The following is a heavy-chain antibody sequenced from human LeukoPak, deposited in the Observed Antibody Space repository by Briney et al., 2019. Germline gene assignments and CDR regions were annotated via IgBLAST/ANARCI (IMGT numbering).Heavy chain of an antibody. J-gene: IGHJ3*01. CDR2: IYYSGST. V-gene: IGHV4-39*01. CDR3: ATQYRGAIRGGAFDV. CDR1: GGSISSSTYY. Sequence: PSETLSLTCTVSGGSISSSTYYWGWIRQPPGKGLEWIGSIYYSGSTYYNSSLKSRVTVYVDTPKNQFSLKLSSVTAADTAIYYCATQYRGAIRGGAFDVWGQGTMVTVS. D-gene: IGHD1-26*01.